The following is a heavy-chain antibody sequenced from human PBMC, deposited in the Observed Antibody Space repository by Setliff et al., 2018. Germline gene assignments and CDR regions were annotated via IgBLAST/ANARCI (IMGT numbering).Heavy chain of an antibody. V-gene: IGHV1-2*02. D-gene: IGHD2-8*01. Sequence: ASVKVSCKASGYTFTGYYMHWVRQAPGQGLEWMGWINPNSGGTNYAQKFQGRVTMTRDTSISTAYMELSRLRSDDTAVYYCARDRGGGCCTNGVCYLGAFDIWGQGTMVTVSS. CDR2: INPNSGGT. J-gene: IGHJ3*02. CDR3: ARDRGGGCCTNGVCYLGAFDI. CDR1: GYTFTGYY.